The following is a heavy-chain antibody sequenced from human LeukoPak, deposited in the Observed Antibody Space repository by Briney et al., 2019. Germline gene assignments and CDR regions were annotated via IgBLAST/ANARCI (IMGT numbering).Heavy chain of an antibody. CDR3: ARGSADWHYYYALDV. J-gene: IGHJ6*02. Sequence: GASVKVSCKASGYTFPSYFMHWVRQAPGQGLEWMGIINPTGGSTTYAQKFQGRVTMTRDTSTSTVYMELSSLRSDDAAVYYCARGSADWHYYYALDVWGQGTTVTVSS. D-gene: IGHD3/OR15-3a*01. V-gene: IGHV1-46*01. CDR2: INPTGGST. CDR1: GYTFPSYF.